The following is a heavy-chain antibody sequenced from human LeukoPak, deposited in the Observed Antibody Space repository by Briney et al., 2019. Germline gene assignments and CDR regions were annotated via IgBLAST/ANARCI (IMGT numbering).Heavy chain of an antibody. V-gene: IGHV1-69*13. CDR2: IIPIFGTA. J-gene: IGHJ3*02. D-gene: IGHD5-12*01. CDR3: ARALGGGYSGYNDAFDI. Sequence: SVKVSCKASGGTFSSYAISWVRQAPGQGLEWMGGIIPIFGTANYAQKFQGRVTITADESTSTAYMELSSLRSEDTAVYYCARALGGGYSGYNDAFDIWGQGTMVTVSS. CDR1: GGTFSSYA.